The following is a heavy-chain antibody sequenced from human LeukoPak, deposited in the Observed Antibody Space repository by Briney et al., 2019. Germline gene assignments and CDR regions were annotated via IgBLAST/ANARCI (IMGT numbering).Heavy chain of an antibody. D-gene: IGHD5-18*01. J-gene: IGHJ3*02. Sequence: SVKVSCKASGGTFSSYAISRVRQAPEQGLEWMGGIIPIFGTANYAQKFQGRVTITADESTSTAYMELSSLRSEDTAVYYCARGRDTAMRLSYFPSLDIRGQGTMVTVSS. CDR2: IIPIFGTA. V-gene: IGHV1-69*01. CDR3: ARGRDTAMRLSYFPSLDI. CDR1: GGTFSSYA.